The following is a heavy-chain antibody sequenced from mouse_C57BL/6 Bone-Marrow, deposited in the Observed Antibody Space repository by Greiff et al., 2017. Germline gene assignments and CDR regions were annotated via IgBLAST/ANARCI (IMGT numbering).Heavy chain of an antibody. D-gene: IGHD2-1*01. J-gene: IGHJ2*01. CDR2: ISSGSSTI. V-gene: IGHV5-17*01. CDR3: ARRYYGNYVNDFDY. CDR1: GFTFSDYG. Sequence: DVQLVESGGGLVKPGGSLKLSCAASGFTFSDYGMHWVRQAPEKGLEWVAYISSGSSTIYYADTVKGRFTISRDNAKNILFLQMTSLRSEDTAMYYCARRYYGNYVNDFDYWGQGTTLTVSS.